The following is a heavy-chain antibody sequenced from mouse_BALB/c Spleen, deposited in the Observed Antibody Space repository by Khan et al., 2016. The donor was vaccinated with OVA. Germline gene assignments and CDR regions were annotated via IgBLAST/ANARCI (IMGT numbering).Heavy chain of an antibody. CDR3: ARRGVYGIVAY. D-gene: IGHD2-1*01. V-gene: IGHV1-7*01. CDR2: INPSTDYT. CDR1: GYTFTNYW. Sequence: QVQLQQSGAELAKPGASVKMSCKASGYTFTNYWMHWVKQRPGQGLEWIGYINPSTDYTEYNQKFKVKATLPADKSSSTAYMQQSSLTSEDSAVYYGARRGVYGIVAYWGQGTLVTVSA. J-gene: IGHJ3*01.